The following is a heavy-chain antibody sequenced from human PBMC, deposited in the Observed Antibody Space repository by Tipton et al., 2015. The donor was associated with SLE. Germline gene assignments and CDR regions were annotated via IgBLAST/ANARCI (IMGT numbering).Heavy chain of an antibody. V-gene: IGHV4-4*02. CDR1: GGSISSSNW. J-gene: IGHJ4*02. D-gene: IGHD1-26*01. CDR2: IYHSGST. Sequence: TLSLTCAVSGGSISSSNWWSWVRQPPGKGLEWIGDIYHSGSTNYNPSLKSRVTISVDKSKNQFSLKLSSVTAADTAVYYCARGGRYIGSYYYFDYWGQGTLVTVSS. CDR3: ARGGRYIGSYYYFDY.